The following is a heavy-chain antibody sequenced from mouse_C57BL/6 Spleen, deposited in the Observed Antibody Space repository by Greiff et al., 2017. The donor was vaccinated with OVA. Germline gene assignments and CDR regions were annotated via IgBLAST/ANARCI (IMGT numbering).Heavy chain of an antibody. Sequence: VKLQQPGAELVKPGASVKMSCKASGYTFTSYWITWVKQRPGQGLEWIGDIYPGSGSTNYNEKFKSKATLTVDTSSSTAYMQLSSLTSEDSAVYYCARWGYYYGSSRYFDYWGQGTTLTVSS. V-gene: IGHV1-55*01. CDR1: GYTFTSYW. D-gene: IGHD1-1*01. CDR2: IYPGSGST. CDR3: ARWGYYYGSSRYFDY. J-gene: IGHJ2*01.